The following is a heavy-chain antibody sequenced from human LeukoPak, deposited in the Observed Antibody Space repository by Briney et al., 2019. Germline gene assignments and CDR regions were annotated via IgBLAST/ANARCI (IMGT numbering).Heavy chain of an antibody. Sequence: GGSLRLSCAASGFTFSNYWMGWVRQAPGKGLEWVANIKEDGSAKYHPDSVNGRFTISRDNAKNSLYLQMNSLRAEDTAVYYCERKGTHRATVDYWGQGTLVTVSS. D-gene: IGHD1-1*01. CDR1: GFTFSNYW. CDR3: ERKGTHRATVDY. V-gene: IGHV3-7*01. J-gene: IGHJ4*02. CDR2: IKEDGSAK.